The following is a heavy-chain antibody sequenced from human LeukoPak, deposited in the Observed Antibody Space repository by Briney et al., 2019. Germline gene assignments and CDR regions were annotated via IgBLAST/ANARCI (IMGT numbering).Heavy chain of an antibody. CDR3: AKDLPDYGDYIEGY. CDR1: GFTFSSFA. J-gene: IGHJ4*02. CDR2: ISGSGGST. V-gene: IGHV3-23*01. D-gene: IGHD4-17*01. Sequence: GGTLRLSCAASGFTFSSFAMSWVRQAPGKGLEWVSTISGSGGSTNYADSVKGRFTFTRDNSKNTLYLQMNSLRAEDTAVYYCAKDLPDYGDYIEGYWGQGTLVTVSS.